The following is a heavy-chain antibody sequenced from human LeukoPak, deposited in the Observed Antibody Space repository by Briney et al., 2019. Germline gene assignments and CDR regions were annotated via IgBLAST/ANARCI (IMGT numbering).Heavy chain of an antibody. J-gene: IGHJ5*02. CDR3: ARRDCDSIKCRGSNWFDP. CDR1: GFTFSSYA. Sequence: PGGSLRLSCAASGFTFSSYAMNWVRQAPGKGLEWVSGISGSGLSTYYADSVKGRFTISRDNAKNSLYLQMNSLRAEDTAVYYCARRDCDSIKCRGSNWFDPWGQGILVSVSS. D-gene: IGHD3-22*01. CDR2: ISGSGLST. V-gene: IGHV3-23*01.